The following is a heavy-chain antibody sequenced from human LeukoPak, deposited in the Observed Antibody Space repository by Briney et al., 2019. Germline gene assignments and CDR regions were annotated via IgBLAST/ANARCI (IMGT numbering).Heavy chain of an antibody. J-gene: IGHJ6*03. D-gene: IGHD2-2*01. CDR2: ISSSSSTI. Sequence: PPGGSLRLSCAASGFTFSSYSMNWVRQAPGKGLEWVSYISSSSSTIYYADSVKGRFTISRDNANAKNSLYLQMNSLRAEDTAVYYCASALPYYCTSTTCQEEVYYYMDVWGKGTTVTVSS. CDR1: GFTFSSYS. V-gene: IGHV3-48*01. CDR3: ASALPYYCTSTTCQEEVYYYMDV.